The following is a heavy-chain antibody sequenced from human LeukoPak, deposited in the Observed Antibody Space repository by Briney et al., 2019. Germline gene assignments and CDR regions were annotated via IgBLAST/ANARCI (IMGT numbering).Heavy chain of an antibody. D-gene: IGHD5-24*01. CDR2: TYYRSKWYN. Sequence: SQTLSLTCAISGDSVSSNSSACNWIRQSPSRGLEWLGRTYYRSKWYNDYAVSVKSRITINPDTSKNQLSLQLNSVTPEDTAVYYWARGGQGGGYSAVEVFDFWGQGTMVTVSS. V-gene: IGHV6-1*01. CDR3: ARGGQGGGYSAVEVFDF. J-gene: IGHJ3*01. CDR1: GDSVSSNSSA.